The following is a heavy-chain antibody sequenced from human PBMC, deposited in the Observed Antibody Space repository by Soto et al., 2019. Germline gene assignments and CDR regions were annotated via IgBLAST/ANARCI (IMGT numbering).Heavy chain of an antibody. Sequence: PSDTLSLTCTVSGGSISSSSYYWGWIRQPPGKGLEWIGSIYYSGSTYYNPSLKSRVTISVDTSKNQFSLKLSSVTAADTAVYYCASRGYSYGHYYFDYWGQGXLVTVSS. D-gene: IGHD5-18*01. CDR2: IYYSGST. CDR3: ASRGYSYGHYYFDY. CDR1: GGSISSSSYY. V-gene: IGHV4-39*01. J-gene: IGHJ4*02.